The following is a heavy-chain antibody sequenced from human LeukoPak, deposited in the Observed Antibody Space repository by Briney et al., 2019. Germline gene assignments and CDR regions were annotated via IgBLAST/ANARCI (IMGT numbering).Heavy chain of an antibody. Sequence: ASVKVSCKASGGTFSSYAISWVRQAPGQGLEWMGRIIPILGIANYAQKFRGRVTITADKSTSTAYMELSSLRSEDTAVYYCASGPIYYDSSGYYFGYWGQGTLVTVSS. J-gene: IGHJ4*02. CDR1: GGTFSSYA. D-gene: IGHD3-22*01. CDR3: ASGPIYYDSSGYYFGY. V-gene: IGHV1-69*04. CDR2: IIPILGIA.